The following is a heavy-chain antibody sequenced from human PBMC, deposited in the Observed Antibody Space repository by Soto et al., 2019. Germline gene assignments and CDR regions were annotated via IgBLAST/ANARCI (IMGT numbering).Heavy chain of an antibody. J-gene: IGHJ4*02. Sequence: SETLSLTCTVSGGSISSYYWSWIRQPPGKGLEWIGYIYYSGSTNYNPSLKSRVTISVDTSKNQFSPKLSSVTAADTAVYYCARVLTGTYYFDYWGQGTLVTVSS. CDR2: IYYSGST. V-gene: IGHV4-59*01. D-gene: IGHD1-7*01. CDR1: GGSISSYY. CDR3: ARVLTGTYYFDY.